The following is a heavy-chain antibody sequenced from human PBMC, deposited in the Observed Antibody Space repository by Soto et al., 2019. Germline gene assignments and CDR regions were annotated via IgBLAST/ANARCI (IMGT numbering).Heavy chain of an antibody. CDR2: IYPGDSDT. CDR1: GYSFTSYW. J-gene: IGHJ6*02. V-gene: IGHV5-51*01. Sequence: GESLKISCKGSGYSFTSYWIGWVRQMPGKGLEWMGIIYPGDSDTGYSPSFQGQVTISADKSISTAYLQWSSLKASDTAMYYCARHVGDSSSWYYYYGMDVWGQGTTVTVSS. D-gene: IGHD6-13*01. CDR3: ARHVGDSSSWYYYYGMDV.